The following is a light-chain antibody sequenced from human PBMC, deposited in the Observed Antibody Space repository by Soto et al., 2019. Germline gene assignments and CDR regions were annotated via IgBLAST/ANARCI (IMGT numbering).Light chain of an antibody. Sequence: DIQMTQSPSSLSATVGDRVTITCRASQSIGFFLNWYHQKQGKAPKLLIYAASSLLSGVPSRFSGIGSGTDFTLIITSLQPEDVGTYYCQLSYGNPGFAPGAKVDIK. CDR1: QSIGFF. CDR2: AAS. CDR3: QLSYGNPG. V-gene: IGKV1-39*01. J-gene: IGKJ3*01.